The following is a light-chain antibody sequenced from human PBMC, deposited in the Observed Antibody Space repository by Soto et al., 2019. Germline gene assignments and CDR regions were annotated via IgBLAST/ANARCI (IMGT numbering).Light chain of an antibody. V-gene: IGKV3-20*01. CDR2: GAS. CDR1: QSVSSSY. Sequence: EIVLTQSPGTLSLSPWEXSTXSFRASQSVSSSYLAWYQQRPGQAPRLLIYGASSRATGIPDRFSGSGSGTDFTLTISRLEPEDFAVYYCQQYGSSGTFGQGTKVDIK. J-gene: IGKJ1*01. CDR3: QQYGSSGT.